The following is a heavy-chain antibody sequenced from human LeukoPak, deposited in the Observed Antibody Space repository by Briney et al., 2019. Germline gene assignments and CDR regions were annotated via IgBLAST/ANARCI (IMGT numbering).Heavy chain of an antibody. J-gene: IGHJ5*02. CDR2: IIPIFGTA. CDR3: ARETATKELRGWFAP. V-gene: IGHV1-69*13. Sequence: SVKVSCKASGGTFSSYAISWVRQAPGQGLEWMGGIIPIFGTANYAQKFQGRVTITADESTSTAYMELSSLRSEDTAVYYCARETATKELRGWFAPWGQGTLVTVSS. CDR1: GGTFSSYA. D-gene: IGHD1-26*01.